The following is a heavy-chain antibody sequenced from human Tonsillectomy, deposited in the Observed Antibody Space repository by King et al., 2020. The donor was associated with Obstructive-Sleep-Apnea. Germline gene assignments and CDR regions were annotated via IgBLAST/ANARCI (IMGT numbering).Heavy chain of an antibody. J-gene: IGHJ4*02. D-gene: IGHD3-10*01. V-gene: IGHV4-39*07. CDR1: GVSIFSSTYY. Sequence: QLQESGPGLVKPSETLSLTCSVSGVSIFSSTYYWGWIRQPPGEGLGWIGDISYSGNTYSNPSLTSRVTISVDPSKNQFSLKLISVTAADTAVFYCARQYGSGSYYPFDYWGQGALVTVSS. CDR3: ARQYGSGSYYPFDY. CDR2: ISYSGNT.